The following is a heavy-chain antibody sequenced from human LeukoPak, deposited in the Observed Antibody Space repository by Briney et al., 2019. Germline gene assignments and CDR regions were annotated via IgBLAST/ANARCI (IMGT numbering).Heavy chain of an antibody. CDR1: GGSISSYY. CDR2: IYYSGST. V-gene: IGHV4-59*01. J-gene: IGHJ4*02. D-gene: IGHD5-18*01. Sequence: SETLSLTCTVSGGSISSYYWSWIRQPPGKGLEWIGYIYYSGSTNYNPSLKSRVTISVDTSKNQFSLKLSSVTAADTAVYYCATHRGYNFGSGVQPQYYFDYWGQGTLVTVSS. CDR3: ATHRGYNFGSGVQPQYYFDY.